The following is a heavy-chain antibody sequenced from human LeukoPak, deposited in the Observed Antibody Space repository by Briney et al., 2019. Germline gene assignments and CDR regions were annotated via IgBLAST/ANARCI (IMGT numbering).Heavy chain of an antibody. D-gene: IGHD6-13*01. J-gene: IGHJ4*02. CDR3: AKDLYSSSPYYFDY. CDR1: GFTFSSYG. V-gene: IGHV3-33*06. CDR2: IWYDGSNK. Sequence: GGSLRLSCAASGFTFSSYGMHWVRQAPGKGLEGVAVIWYDGSNKYYADSVKGRFTISRDNSKNTLYLQMNSLRAEDTAVYYCAKDLYSSSPYYFDYWGQGTLVTVSS.